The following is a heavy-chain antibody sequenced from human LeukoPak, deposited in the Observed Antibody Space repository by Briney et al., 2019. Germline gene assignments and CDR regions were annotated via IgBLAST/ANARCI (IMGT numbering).Heavy chain of an antibody. D-gene: IGHD3-9*01. J-gene: IGHJ4*02. CDR3: AKALYFDWLPFDY. CDR2: ISWNSGSI. V-gene: IGHV3-9*01. Sequence: GGSLRLSCAAPGFTFDDYAMHWVRQAPGKGLEWVSGISWNSGSIGYADSVKGRFTISRDNAKNSLYLQMNSLRAEDTALYYCAKALYFDWLPFDYWGQGTLVTVSS. CDR1: GFTFDDYA.